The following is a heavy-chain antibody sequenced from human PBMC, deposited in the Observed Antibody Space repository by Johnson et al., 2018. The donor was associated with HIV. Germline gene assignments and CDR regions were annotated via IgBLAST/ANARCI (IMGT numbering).Heavy chain of an antibody. J-gene: IGHJ3*02. D-gene: IGHD6-13*01. Sequence: QVQLVESGGGVVQPGRSLRLSCAASGFTFSTYGMHWVRQAPGKGLEWVAIISYDGSNKYYADSVKGRFTISRDNSKNTLYLQMNSLKVEDTAVYYCSTDGYSSTWYVSFDIWGRGTMVTVSS. CDR2: ISYDGSNK. CDR3: STDGYSSTWYVSFDI. V-gene: IGHV3-30*19. CDR1: GFTFSTYG.